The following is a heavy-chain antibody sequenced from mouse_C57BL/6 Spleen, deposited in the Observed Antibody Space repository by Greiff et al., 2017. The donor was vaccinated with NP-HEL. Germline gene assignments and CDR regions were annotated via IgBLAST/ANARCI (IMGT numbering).Heavy chain of an antibody. J-gene: IGHJ1*03. CDR2: INPSNGGT. Sequence: VQLQQPGTELVKPGASVKLSCKASGYTFTSYWMHWVKQRPGQGLEWIGNINPSNGGTNYNEKFKSKATLTVDKSSSTAYMQLSSLTSEDSAVYYCARSGFYDGYPFDVWGTGTTVTVSS. CDR1: GYTFTSYW. CDR3: ARSGFYDGYPFDV. D-gene: IGHD2-3*01. V-gene: IGHV1-53*01.